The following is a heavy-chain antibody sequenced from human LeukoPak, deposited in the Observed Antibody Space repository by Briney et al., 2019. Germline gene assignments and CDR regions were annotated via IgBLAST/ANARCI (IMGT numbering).Heavy chain of an antibody. CDR1: GFTFSSYA. CDR3: ANIGYSSGRSFDY. Sequence: GGSLRLSCAASGFTFSSYAMSWVRQAPGKGLEWVSAISGSGGSTYYADSVKGRLTISRDNSKNTLYLQMNSLRAEDTAVYYCANIGYSSGRSFDYWGQGTLVTVSS. V-gene: IGHV3-23*01. J-gene: IGHJ4*02. D-gene: IGHD3-22*01. CDR2: ISGSGGST.